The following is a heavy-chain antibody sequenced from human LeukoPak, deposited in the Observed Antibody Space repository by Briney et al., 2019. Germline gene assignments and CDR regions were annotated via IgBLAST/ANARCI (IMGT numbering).Heavy chain of an antibody. CDR3: ARGRFSSLYYYYYMDV. V-gene: IGHV3-20*04. D-gene: IGHD6-13*01. Sequence: GGSLRLSCAASGFTFDDYGMSWVRQAPGKGLEWVSGIKWNGGSTGYADSVKGRFTISRDNAKNSLYPQMNSLRAEDTALYYCARGRFSSLYYYYYMDVWGKGTTVTVSS. CDR2: IKWNGGST. J-gene: IGHJ6*03. CDR1: GFTFDDYG.